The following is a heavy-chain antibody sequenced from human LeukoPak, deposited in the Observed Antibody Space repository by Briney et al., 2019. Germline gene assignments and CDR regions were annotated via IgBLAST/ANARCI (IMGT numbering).Heavy chain of an antibody. J-gene: IGHJ5*01. CDR3: ARLVGASWFDS. D-gene: IGHD1-26*01. CDR2: TYYRSKWSN. CDR1: GDSVSTNSAT. Sequence: SQTLSLTCAISGDSVSTNSATWTWLRQSPSRGLEWLGRTYYRSKWSNDYAVSMKSRITINPDTSKNQFSLQLNSVTPEDTAVYYCARLVGASWFDSWGQGTLSPSPQ. V-gene: IGHV6-1*01.